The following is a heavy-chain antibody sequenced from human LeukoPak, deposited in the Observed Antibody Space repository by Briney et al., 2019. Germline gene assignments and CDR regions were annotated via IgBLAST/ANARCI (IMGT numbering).Heavy chain of an antibody. V-gene: IGHV1-69*05. J-gene: IGHJ4*02. CDR1: RGTISSYA. D-gene: IGHD3-16*01. Sequence: SVKVSCKASRGTISSYAINWVRQAPVQGPEWMGGIIPIFGTANFAQKFQGRVTVTTDESTSTAYMELSRLRSEDTAMYYCAIAADASFVFDYWGQGTLVTVSS. CDR3: AIAADASFVFDY. CDR2: IIPIFGTA.